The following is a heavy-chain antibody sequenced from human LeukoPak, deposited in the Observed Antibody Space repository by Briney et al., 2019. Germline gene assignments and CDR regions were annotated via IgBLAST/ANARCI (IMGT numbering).Heavy chain of an antibody. D-gene: IGHD5-18*01. CDR3: ARVVDTAMVLDY. V-gene: IGHV3-33*01. Sequence: GRTLRLSCAASGFTFSSYGMHWVRQAPVKGLEWVAVIWYDGSNKYYADSVKGRFTISRDNSKNTLYLQMNSLRAEDTAVYYCARVVDTAMVLDYWGQGTLVTVSS. CDR1: GFTFSSYG. J-gene: IGHJ4*02. CDR2: IWYDGSNK.